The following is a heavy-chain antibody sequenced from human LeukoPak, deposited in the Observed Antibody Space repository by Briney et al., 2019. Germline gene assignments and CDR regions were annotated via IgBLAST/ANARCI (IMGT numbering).Heavy chain of an antibody. V-gene: IGHV3-23*01. J-gene: IGHJ4*02. D-gene: IGHD3-22*01. Sequence: GGSLRLSCAASGFTFSSYAMSWVRQAPGQGLEWVSAISGSGGSTYYADSVKGRFTISRDNSKNTLYLQMNSLRAEDTAVYYCAKGLYYYDSSGYSDYWGQGTLVTVSS. CDR2: ISGSGGST. CDR1: GFTFSSYA. CDR3: AKGLYYYDSSGYSDY.